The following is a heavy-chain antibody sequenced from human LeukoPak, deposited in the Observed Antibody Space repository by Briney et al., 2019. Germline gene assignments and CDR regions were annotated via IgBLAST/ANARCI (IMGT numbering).Heavy chain of an antibody. CDR1: GGSISNYY. CDR3: ARFGITVVRGGKYYFDY. V-gene: IGHV4-59*08. CDR2: IYYSGAT. Sequence: KPSETLSLTCTVSGGSISNYYWSWIRQPPGKGLEWIGHIYYSGATKYNPSLKSRITISVDTSKNRFSLMLSSVTAADTAVYYCARFGITVVRGGKYYFDYWGQGTLVTVSS. J-gene: IGHJ4*02. D-gene: IGHD3-10*01.